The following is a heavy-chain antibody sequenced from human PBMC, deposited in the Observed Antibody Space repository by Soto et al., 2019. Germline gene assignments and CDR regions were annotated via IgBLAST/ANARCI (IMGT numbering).Heavy chain of an antibody. D-gene: IGHD2-21*01. CDR1: GFTVSSNY. CDR2: IYSGGST. Sequence: GGSLRLSCAASGFTVSSNYMSWVRQAPGKGLEWVSVIYSGGSTYYADSVKGRFTISRDNSKNTLYLQMNSLRAEDTAVYYCARVGDGYTYGMDVWGQGTTVTVSS. V-gene: IGHV3-53*01. CDR3: ARVGDGYTYGMDV. J-gene: IGHJ6*02.